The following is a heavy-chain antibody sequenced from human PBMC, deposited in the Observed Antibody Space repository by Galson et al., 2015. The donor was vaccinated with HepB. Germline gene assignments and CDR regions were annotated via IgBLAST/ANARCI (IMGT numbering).Heavy chain of an antibody. V-gene: IGHV2-5*02. CDR1: GFSLTTNGVG. CDR2: IYWDDDR. D-gene: IGHD2-8*01. Sequence: PALVKPTQTLPLTCTFSGFSLTTNGVGVGWIRQPPGKALDWLALIYWDDDRRYSPSLKNRLTITKDTSKNQVALTMTNMDPVDTATYYGAHRRANSAPNSWGHGSLVTVSS. J-gene: IGHJ5*01. CDR3: AHRRANSAPNS.